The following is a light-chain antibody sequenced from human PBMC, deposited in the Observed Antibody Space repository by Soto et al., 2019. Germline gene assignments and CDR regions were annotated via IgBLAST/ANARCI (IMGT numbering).Light chain of an antibody. J-gene: IGKJ4*01. CDR3: QQYCTSLPLT. V-gene: IGKV3-20*01. CDR1: QSVSRR. CDR2: GAS. Sequence: EIVLTQSPGTLSLSPGERATLSCRVSQSVSRRLAWYQQRPDQPPRLLIYGASSRATGIPDRFSGSGSGTDYTLTIIRREPEDFAVYYCQQYCTSLPLTFGGGTKVEIK.